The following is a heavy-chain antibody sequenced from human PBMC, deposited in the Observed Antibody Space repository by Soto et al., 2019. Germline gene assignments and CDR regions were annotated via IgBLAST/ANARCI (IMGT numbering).Heavy chain of an antibody. J-gene: IGHJ4*02. Sequence: SETLSLTCTVSGGSISSYYWSWIRQPPGKGLEWIGYIYYSGSTNYNPSLKSRVTISVDTSKNQFSLKLSSVTAADTAVYYCAREQWLVRGTYDYWGQGTLVTVSS. D-gene: IGHD6-19*01. CDR3: AREQWLVRGTYDY. CDR1: GGSISSYY. CDR2: IYYSGST. V-gene: IGHV4-59*08.